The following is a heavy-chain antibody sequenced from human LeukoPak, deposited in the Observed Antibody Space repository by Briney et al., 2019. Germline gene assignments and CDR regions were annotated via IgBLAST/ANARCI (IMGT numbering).Heavy chain of an antibody. Sequence: GGSLRLSCAASGFTFSTYAMSWVRQAPGKGLEWVSGISGSGGSTYYADSAKGRFTISRDNSKNTLYVQMNSLRAEDTAVYYCARGGSYFVHWGQGTLVTVSS. CDR1: GFTFSTYA. J-gene: IGHJ4*02. CDR2: ISGSGGST. V-gene: IGHV3-23*01. D-gene: IGHD3-16*01. CDR3: ARGGSYFVH.